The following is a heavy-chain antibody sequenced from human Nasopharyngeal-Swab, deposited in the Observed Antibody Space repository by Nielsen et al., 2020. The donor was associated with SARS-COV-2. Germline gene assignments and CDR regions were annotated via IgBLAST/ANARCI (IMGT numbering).Heavy chain of an antibody. J-gene: IGHJ4*02. CDR1: GYTFTSYG. D-gene: IGHD2-2*01. CDR3: ARDGCSSTSCYAD. V-gene: IGHV1-18*01. CDR2: ISAYNGNT. Sequence: ASPTLSCNAPGYTFTSYGISWVRQATGQGLEWMGWISAYNGNTNYAQKLRGRVTMTTDTSTSTAYMELRSLRSDDTAVYYCARDGCSSTSCYADWGQGTLVTVSS.